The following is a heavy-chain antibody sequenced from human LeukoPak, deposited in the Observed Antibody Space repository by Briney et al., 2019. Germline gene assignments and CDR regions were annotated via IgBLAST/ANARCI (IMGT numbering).Heavy chain of an antibody. CDR3: ARHWQGGKVDY. J-gene: IGHJ4*02. V-gene: IGHV4-59*01. Sequence: KPSETLSLTCTVSGGSISSYYWSWIRQPPGKGLEWIGYIYYSGSTNYNPSLKSRVTISVDTSKNQFSLKLSSVTAADTAVYYCARHWQGGKVDYWGQGTLVTVSS. D-gene: IGHD4-23*01. CDR1: GGSISSYY. CDR2: IYYSGST.